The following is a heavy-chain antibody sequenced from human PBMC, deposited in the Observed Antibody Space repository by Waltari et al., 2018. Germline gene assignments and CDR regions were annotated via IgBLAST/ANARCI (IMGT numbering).Heavy chain of an antibody. V-gene: IGHV1-8*01. CDR1: GYSFTWYV. D-gene: IGHD3-10*01. J-gene: IGHJ3*02. CDR3: AMGNGAVIKDSFDT. Sequence: QLPLVQSSAEVKKPGASVTDSCKASGYSFTWYVMNRGRQATGKGLEWMGWMNPNSGSTGYAQKFQGRVTMTRDTSISTAYMELSSLTSEDTAVYYCAMGNGAVIKDSFDTWGQGTMVTVSS. CDR2: MNPNSGST.